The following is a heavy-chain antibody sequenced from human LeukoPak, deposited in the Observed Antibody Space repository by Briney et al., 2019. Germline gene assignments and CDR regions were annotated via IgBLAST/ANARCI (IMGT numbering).Heavy chain of an antibody. CDR1: GGTFSGYA. D-gene: IGHD2-21*01. Sequence: SVKVSCKASGGTFSGYAISWVRQAPGQGLEWMGGIIPIFGTANYAQKFQGRVTITADESTSTAYMELSSLRSEDTAVYYCASPVYSEMDVWGQGTTVTVSS. CDR3: ASPVYSEMDV. CDR2: IIPIFGTA. V-gene: IGHV1-69*01. J-gene: IGHJ6*02.